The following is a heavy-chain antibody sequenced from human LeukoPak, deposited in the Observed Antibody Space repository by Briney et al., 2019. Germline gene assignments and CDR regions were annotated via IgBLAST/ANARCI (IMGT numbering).Heavy chain of an antibody. CDR2: ISGSGGST. D-gene: IGHD3-3*01. CDR3: AKDQGITIFGVVIPAADY. Sequence: GGSLRLSCAASGFTFSSYAMSWVRQAPGKGLEWVSAISGSGGSTYYADSVKGRFTISRDNSKNTLCLQMNSLRAEDTAVYYCAKDQGITIFGVVIPAADYWGQGTLVTVSS. V-gene: IGHV3-23*01. J-gene: IGHJ4*02. CDR1: GFTFSSYA.